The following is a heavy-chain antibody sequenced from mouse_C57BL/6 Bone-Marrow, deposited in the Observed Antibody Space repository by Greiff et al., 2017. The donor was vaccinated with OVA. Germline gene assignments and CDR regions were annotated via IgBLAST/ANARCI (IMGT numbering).Heavy chain of an antibody. Sequence: EVMLVESGGGLVQSGRSLRLSCATSGFTFSDFYMEWVRQAPGKGLEWIAASRNKANDYTTEYSESVKGRFIVSRDTSQSTLYLQMNALRAEDTAIYYCARDNWDWYFEVWGTGTTVTVSS. CDR2: SRNKANDYTT. V-gene: IGHV7-1*01. D-gene: IGHD4-1*01. J-gene: IGHJ1*03. CDR1: GFTFSDFY. CDR3: ARDNWDWYFEV.